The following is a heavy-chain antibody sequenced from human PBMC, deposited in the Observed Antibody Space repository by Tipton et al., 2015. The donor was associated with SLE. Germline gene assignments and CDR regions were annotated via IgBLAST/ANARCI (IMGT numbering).Heavy chain of an antibody. V-gene: IGHV4-59*01. CDR2: MYYSGST. Sequence: TLSLTCTVSGGSISSYYWSWIRQPAGKGLEWIGYMYYSGSTNYNPSLKSRVTISVDTSKNQFSLKLNSVTAADTAVYYCARHRFDYDYVWGSYRYFDYWGQGILVTVSS. J-gene: IGHJ4*02. CDR1: GGSISSYY. D-gene: IGHD3-16*02. CDR3: ARHRFDYDYVWGSYRYFDY.